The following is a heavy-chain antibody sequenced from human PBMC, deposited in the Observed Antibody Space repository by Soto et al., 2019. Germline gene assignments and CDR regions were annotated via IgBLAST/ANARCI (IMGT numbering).Heavy chain of an antibody. V-gene: IGHV1-2*04. CDR1: GYTFTGYY. J-gene: IGHJ5*02. CDR3: ARVYGCCSSGPWPFDP. Sequence: GASVKVSCKASGYTFTGYYMHWVRQAPGQGLEWMGWINPNSGGTNYAQKFQGWVTMTRDTSISTAYMELSRLRSDDTAVYYCARVYGCCSSGPWPFDPWGQGTLVTVSS. CDR2: INPNSGGT. D-gene: IGHD6-19*01.